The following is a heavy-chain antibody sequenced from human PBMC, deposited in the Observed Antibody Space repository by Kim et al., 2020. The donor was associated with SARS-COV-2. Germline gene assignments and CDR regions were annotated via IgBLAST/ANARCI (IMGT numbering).Heavy chain of an antibody. CDR3: AKGSSGWDYFYFYYMDV. J-gene: IGHJ6*03. CDR1: GFTFRNLG. Sequence: GGSLRLSCAASGFTFRNLGMHWVRQAPGKGLEWVAAISYDASNENYADSVKGRFTISRDNSKNTLYLQMNSLRAEDTAVFYCAKGSSGWDYFYFYYMDVWGKGTTVTVSS. D-gene: IGHD6-19*01. V-gene: IGHV3-30*18. CDR2: ISYDASNE.